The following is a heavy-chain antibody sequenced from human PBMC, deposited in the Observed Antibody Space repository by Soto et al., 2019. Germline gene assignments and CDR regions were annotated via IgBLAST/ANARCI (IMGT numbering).Heavy chain of an antibody. Sequence: PSETLSLTCTVSGGSINSGDYYWSWIRQPPGKGLEWIGYIYYSGSTYYNPSLKSRVTISVDTSKNQFSLKLSSVTAADTAVYYCASYYYDTSGYYPLFDYWGQGTLVTVS. D-gene: IGHD3-22*01. CDR3: ASYYYDTSGYYPLFDY. J-gene: IGHJ4*02. CDR2: IYYSGST. CDR1: GGSINSGDYY. V-gene: IGHV4-30-4*01.